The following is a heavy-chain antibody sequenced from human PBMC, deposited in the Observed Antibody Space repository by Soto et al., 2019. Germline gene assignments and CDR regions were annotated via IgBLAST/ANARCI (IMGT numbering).Heavy chain of an antibody. J-gene: IGHJ6*02. CDR3: ARALSFRVGVHHYCGMDV. V-gene: IGHV4-59*01. D-gene: IGHD3-3*01. Sequence: QVQLQESGPGLVKPSETLSLTCTVSGGSISSYYWSWIRQPPGKGLEWIGYIYYSGSTNYNPSLKSRVTISVDTSKNQFSLKLSSVTAADTAVYYCARALSFRVGVHHYCGMDVWGQGTTVTVSS. CDR1: GGSISSYY. CDR2: IYYSGST.